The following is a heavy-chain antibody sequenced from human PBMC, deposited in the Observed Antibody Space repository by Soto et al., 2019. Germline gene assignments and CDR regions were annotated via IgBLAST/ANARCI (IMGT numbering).Heavy chain of an antibody. CDR2: ISRSGDRT. CDR1: GFTFSSYN. V-gene: IGHV3-64*02. D-gene: IGHD3-22*01. Sequence: EVQLVESGEGLVQPGGSLRLSCAASGFTFSSYNIHWIRQAPGKGLEFVSAISRSGDRTYYADSVKGRFTITRDNSKNTVWLKRGSVRAEDLAVYSSARAWCSSGQCDYFDYWGRGAVVSVSS. J-gene: IGHJ4*02. CDR3: ARAWCSSGQCDYFDY.